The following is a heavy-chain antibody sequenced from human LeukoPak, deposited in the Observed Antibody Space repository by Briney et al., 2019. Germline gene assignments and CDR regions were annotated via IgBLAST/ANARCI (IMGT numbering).Heavy chain of an antibody. J-gene: IGHJ4*02. CDR2: ISGSGGST. CDR3: ANQRAKAPQPYCFDY. V-gene: IGHV3-23*01. Sequence: GGSLRLSCAAAGFTFSSYAMSGVRQAPGKGLEWVSAISGSGGSTYYADSVKGWFTISRDNSKNTLYLQMNSLRAEDTAVYYCANQRAKAPQPYCFDYWGQGTLVTVSS. CDR1: GFTFSSYA. D-gene: IGHD1-1*01.